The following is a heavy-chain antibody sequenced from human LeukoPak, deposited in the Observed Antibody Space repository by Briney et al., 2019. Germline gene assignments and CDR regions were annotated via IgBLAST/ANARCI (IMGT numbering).Heavy chain of an antibody. CDR3: ASGGYCSSTSCYTGLDC. J-gene: IGHJ4*02. Sequence: KSSETLSLTCAVSGYSISSGYYWGWIRQPPGKGLEWIGSIYHSGSTYYNPSLKSRVTISVDTSKNQFSLKLSSVAAADTAVYYCASGGYCSSTSCYTGLDCWGQGTLVTVSS. V-gene: IGHV4-38-2*01. CDR2: IYHSGST. CDR1: GYSISSGYY. D-gene: IGHD2-2*02.